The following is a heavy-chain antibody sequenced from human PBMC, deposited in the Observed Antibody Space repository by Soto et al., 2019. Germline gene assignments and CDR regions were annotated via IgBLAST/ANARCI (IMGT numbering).Heavy chain of an antibody. CDR1: GFSLCTSGVG. Sequence: QITLKESGPTLVKPTQTLTLTCTFSGFSLCTSGVGVAWIRHPPVKAREWLALIYWDDDKRYRPSLEIRLTITSDTHSNQVDLTMPNMDPVHPSTSDGACLPWSGVSSDWYSFSGMDVWGQGTTVTVSS. V-gene: IGHV2-5*02. CDR3: ACLPWSGVSSDWYSFSGMDV. CDR2: IYWDDDK. J-gene: IGHJ6*02. D-gene: IGHD2-15*01.